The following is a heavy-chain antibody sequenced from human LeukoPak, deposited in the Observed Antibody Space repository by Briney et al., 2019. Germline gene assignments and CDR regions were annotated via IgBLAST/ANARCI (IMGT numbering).Heavy chain of an antibody. V-gene: IGHV4-34*01. CDR3: ARQAPRDSSGYYLLQFGAFDI. CDR2: INHSGSA. J-gene: IGHJ3*02. CDR1: GGSFSGYY. Sequence: SETLSLTCAVYGGSFSGYYWSWIRQPPGKGLEWIGEINHSGSANYNPSLKSRVTISVDTSKDQFSLKLSSVTATDTAVYYCARQAPRDSSGYYLLQFGAFDIWGQGTMVTVSS. D-gene: IGHD3-22*01.